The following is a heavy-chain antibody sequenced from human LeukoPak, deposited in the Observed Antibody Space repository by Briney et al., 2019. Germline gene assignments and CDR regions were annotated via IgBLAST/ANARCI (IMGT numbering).Heavy chain of an antibody. CDR1: GGYFNGYY. V-gene: IGHV4-34*01. CDR2: INHSGST. CDR3: ARGRALYYYYMDV. Sequence: SETLSLTCAVYGGYFNGYYWSWIRQPPGKGLEWIGEINHSGSTNYNPSLKSRVTISVDTSKNQFSLKLSSVTAADTAVYYCARGRALYYYYMDVWGKGTTVTVSS. J-gene: IGHJ6*03.